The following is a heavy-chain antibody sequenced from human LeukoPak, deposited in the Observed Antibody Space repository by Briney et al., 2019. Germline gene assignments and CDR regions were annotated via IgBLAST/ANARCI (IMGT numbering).Heavy chain of an antibody. V-gene: IGHV3-7*01. CDR3: ARGSLWAIGY. J-gene: IGHJ4*02. CDR1: GFTFTNYW. Sequence: GGSLRLSCAASGFTFTNYWMSWVRQAPGKGLEWVANINQDGSEKYYVDSVKGRFTFSRDNARNSLYLQMNSLRAEDTAVYYCARGSLWAIGYWGQGTLVTVSS. CDR2: INQDGSEK. D-gene: IGHD3-16*01.